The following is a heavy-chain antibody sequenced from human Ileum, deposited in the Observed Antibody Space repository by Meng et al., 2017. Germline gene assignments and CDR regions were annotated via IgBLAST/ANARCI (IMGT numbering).Heavy chain of an antibody. CDR3: APPKGVVAAATDPVY. Sequence: EVQLLESGGGLGQPGGSLRLSCAASGFTFSSYDMSWVRQAPGKVLEWVSGISSSGGRTDYADSVKGRFTISRDNSKNRLYLQMNSLRVEDTAVYYCAPPKGVVAAATDPVYWGQGTLVTVSS. J-gene: IGHJ4*02. D-gene: IGHD2-15*01. CDR1: GFTFSSYD. CDR2: ISSSGGRT. V-gene: IGHV3-23*01.